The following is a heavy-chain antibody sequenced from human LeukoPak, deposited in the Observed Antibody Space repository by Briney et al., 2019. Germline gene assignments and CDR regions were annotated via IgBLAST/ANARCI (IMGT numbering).Heavy chain of an antibody. CDR3: ARHWCKSASCYAGFDP. CDR2: IYHSGNT. D-gene: IGHD2-2*01. V-gene: IGHV4-59*08. J-gene: IGHJ5*02. CDR1: GGSITNYY. Sequence: SETLSLTCTVSGGSITNYYWSWIRQPPGKGLEWIGYIYHSGNTNYNPSLKSRVTISVDTSKNQFSLKLYSVTAADTAVYFRARHWCKSASCYAGFDPWGQGILVTVSS.